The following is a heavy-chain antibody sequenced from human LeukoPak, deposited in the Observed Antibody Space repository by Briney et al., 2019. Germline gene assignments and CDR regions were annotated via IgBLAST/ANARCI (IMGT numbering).Heavy chain of an antibody. CDR1: GDSFSGFY. V-gene: IGHV4-34*01. D-gene: IGHD6-19*01. CDR3: VRGNVKHYHSVADEYYYMDV. J-gene: IGHJ6*03. Sequence: SETLSLTCAVYGDSFSGFYWTWVRQAPGKGLEWIGEISYSGTPRYNPSLNSRITVTLDTSKKQISLNLSPVTAADTAVYYCVRGNVKHYHSVADEYYYMDVWGKGTAVIVSS. CDR2: ISYSGTP.